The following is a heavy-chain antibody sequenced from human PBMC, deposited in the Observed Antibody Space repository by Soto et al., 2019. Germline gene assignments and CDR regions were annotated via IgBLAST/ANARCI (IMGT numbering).Heavy chain of an antibody. CDR2: IDPSDSYT. V-gene: IGHV5-10-1*01. CDR1: GYSFTSYW. CDR3: ARLGIVVASYYYYGMDV. J-gene: IGHJ6*02. D-gene: IGHD2-2*01. Sequence: LGESLKISCKGSGYSFTSYWISWVRQMPGKGLEWMGRIDPSDSYTNYSPSFQGHVTISADKSISTAYLQWSSLKASDTAMYYCARLGIVVASYYYYGMDVWGQGTTVTVSS.